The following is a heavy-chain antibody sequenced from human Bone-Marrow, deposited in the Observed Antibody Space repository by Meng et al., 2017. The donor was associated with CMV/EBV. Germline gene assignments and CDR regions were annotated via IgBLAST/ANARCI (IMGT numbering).Heavy chain of an antibody. J-gene: IGHJ4*02. Sequence: GGSLRLSCAASGFTFSSYGMHWVRQAPGKGLEWVAFIRYDGSNKYYADSVKGRFTISRDNSKNTLYLQMNSLRAEDTAVYYCAKDQGVYDSSGYYPLGFDYWGQGTRVTVSS. V-gene: IGHV3-30*02. D-gene: IGHD3-22*01. CDR3: AKDQGVYDSSGYYPLGFDY. CDR1: GFTFSSYG. CDR2: IRYDGSNK.